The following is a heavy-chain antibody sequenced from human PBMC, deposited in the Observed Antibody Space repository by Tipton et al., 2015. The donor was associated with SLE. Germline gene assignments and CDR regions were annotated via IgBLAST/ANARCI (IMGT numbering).Heavy chain of an antibody. CDR2: INHSGST. CDR1: GGSFSVYY. CDR3: AIYSGSYYGHWFDP. V-gene: IGHV4-34*01. J-gene: IGHJ5*02. Sequence: TLSLTCAVYGGSFSVYYWSWIRQSPGKGLEWIGEINHSGSTNYNPSLKSRVTISLDKSKNQFSLRLSSVTAADTAVYYCAIYSGSYYGHWFDPWGQGTLVTVSS. D-gene: IGHD1-26*01.